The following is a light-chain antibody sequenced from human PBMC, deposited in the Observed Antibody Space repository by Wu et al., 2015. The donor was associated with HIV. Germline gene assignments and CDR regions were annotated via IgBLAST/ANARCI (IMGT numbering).Light chain of an antibody. J-gene: IGKJ2*03. Sequence: DIQMTQSPSSLSASVGDRVTITCRASQGISSSLAWYQQKPGKPPKLLLHTASRLDSGVPSRFSGSGSGSDYTLSISSLQPEDFATYYCQHYYGTPYSFGQGTEAGDQT. V-gene: IGKV1-NL1*01. CDR1: QGISSS. CDR3: QHYYGTPYS. CDR2: TAS.